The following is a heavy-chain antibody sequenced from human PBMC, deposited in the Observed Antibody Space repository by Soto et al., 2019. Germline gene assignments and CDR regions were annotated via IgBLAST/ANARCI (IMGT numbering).Heavy chain of an antibody. CDR3: ARGANRGYCSSTSCSYYYYYGMDV. J-gene: IGHJ6*02. D-gene: IGHD2-2*01. CDR1: GGTFSSYA. Sequence: SVTVSCKASGGTFSSYAISWVRQAPGQGLEWMGGIIPIFGTANYAQKFQGRVTITADESTSTAYMELSSLRSEDTAVYYCARGANRGYCSSTSCSYYYYYGMDVWGQGTTVTVSS. V-gene: IGHV1-69*13. CDR2: IIPIFGTA.